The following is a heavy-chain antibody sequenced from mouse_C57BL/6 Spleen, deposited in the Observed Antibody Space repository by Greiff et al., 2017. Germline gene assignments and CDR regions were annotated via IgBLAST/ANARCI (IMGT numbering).Heavy chain of an antibody. Sequence: QVQLQQPGAELVRPGSSVKLSCKASGYTFTSYWMDWAKQRPGQGLEWIGNIYPSDSETHYNQKFKDKATLTVDKSSSTAYMQLSSLTSEDSAVYYCARGYYGSRGYFDYWGQGTTLTVSS. CDR3: ARGYYGSRGYFDY. CDR1: GYTFTSYW. V-gene: IGHV1-61*01. CDR2: IYPSDSET. J-gene: IGHJ2*01. D-gene: IGHD1-1*01.